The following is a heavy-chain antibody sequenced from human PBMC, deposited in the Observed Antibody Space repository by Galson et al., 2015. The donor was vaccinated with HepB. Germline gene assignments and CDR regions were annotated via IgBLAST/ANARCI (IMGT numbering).Heavy chain of an antibody. J-gene: IGHJ6*02. D-gene: IGHD6-19*01. V-gene: IGHV3-48*02. CDR2: ISSSSSTI. CDR1: GFTFSSYS. CDR3: ARDPGDALKSHYSSGTTRRFDYYYGMDV. Sequence: SLRLSCAASGFTFSSYSMNWVRQAPGKGLEWVSYISSSSSTIYYADSVKGRFTISRDNAKNSLYLQMNSLRDEDTAVYYCARDPGDALKSHYSSGTTRRFDYYYGMDVWGQGTTVTVSS.